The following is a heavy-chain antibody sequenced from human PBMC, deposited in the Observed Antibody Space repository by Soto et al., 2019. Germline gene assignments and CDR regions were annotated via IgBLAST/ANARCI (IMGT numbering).Heavy chain of an antibody. V-gene: IGHV3-23*01. CDR2: ISGSGGST. J-gene: IGHJ4*02. D-gene: IGHD6-13*01. CDR1: GFTFSSYA. CDR3: AKYSSTSYPQRDYFDY. Sequence: GGSLRLSCAASGFTFSSYAMSWVRQAPGKGLEWVSAISGSGGSTYYADSVKGQFTISRDNSKNTLYLQMNSLRAEDTAVYYCAKYSSTSYPQRDYFDYWGQGTLVTVSS.